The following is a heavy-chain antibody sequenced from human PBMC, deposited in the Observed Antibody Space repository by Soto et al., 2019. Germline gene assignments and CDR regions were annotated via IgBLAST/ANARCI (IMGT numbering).Heavy chain of an antibody. CDR1: GGTFSSYA. CDR2: IIHILGTA. D-gene: IGHD6-13*01. Sequence: ASVKVCCMASGGTFSSYAISWVRQAPGQGLEWIGGIIHILGTANYAQKFQGRVTITADESTSTAHMERSSLRSEATAVYYCARDPCIAAAGYNWFDPWGQGTLVTVSS. J-gene: IGHJ5*02. V-gene: IGHV1-69*13. CDR3: ARDPCIAAAGYNWFDP.